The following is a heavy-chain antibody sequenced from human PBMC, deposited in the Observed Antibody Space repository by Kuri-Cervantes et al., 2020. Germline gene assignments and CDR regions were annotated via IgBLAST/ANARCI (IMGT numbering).Heavy chain of an antibody. D-gene: IGHD4-23*01. Sequence: GESLKISCAASGFTFSDYHMSWIRQAPGKGLQWVSYISSSGSTIYYADSVKGRFTISRDNAKESLYLQMNSLRAEDTAVYYCATGKYGGNSENWGQGTLVTVSS. CDR2: ISSSGSTI. CDR1: GFTFSDYH. J-gene: IGHJ4*02. CDR3: ATGKYGGNSEN. V-gene: IGHV3-11*04.